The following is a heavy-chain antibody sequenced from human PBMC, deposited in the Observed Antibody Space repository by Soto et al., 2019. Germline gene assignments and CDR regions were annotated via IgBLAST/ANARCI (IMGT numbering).Heavy chain of an antibody. V-gene: IGHV3-30-3*02. Sequence: GGSLRLSCAASGFTFSSYAMHWVRQAPGKGLEWVAVISYDGSSKYYADAVKGRFTISRDNSKNTLYLQMNSLRAEDTAVYYCAKRTVGWYFDLWGRGTLVTVSS. D-gene: IGHD4-17*01. J-gene: IGHJ2*01. CDR1: GFTFSSYA. CDR2: ISYDGSSK. CDR3: AKRTVGWYFDL.